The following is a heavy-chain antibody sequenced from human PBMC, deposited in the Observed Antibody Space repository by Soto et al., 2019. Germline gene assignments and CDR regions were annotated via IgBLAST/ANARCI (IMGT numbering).Heavy chain of an antibody. D-gene: IGHD3-3*01. V-gene: IGHV4-30-2*01. CDR3: ARARGRRFLEWLSRGYYGMDV. Sequence: SETLSLTCAVSGGSISSGGYSWSWIRQPPGKGLEWIGYIYHSGSTYYNPSLKSRVTISVDRSKNQFSLKLSSVTAADTAVYYCARARGRRFLEWLSRGYYGMDVWGQGTTVTVSS. CDR1: GGSISSGGYS. CDR2: IYHSGST. J-gene: IGHJ6*02.